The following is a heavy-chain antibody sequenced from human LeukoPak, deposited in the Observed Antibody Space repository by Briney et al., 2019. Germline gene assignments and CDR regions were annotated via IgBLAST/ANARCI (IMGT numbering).Heavy chain of an antibody. V-gene: IGHV4-38-2*02. Sequence: SETLSLTCTVSGYSISSANFWGWIRQPPGKGLEWIGIIYHSGSTYYNPSLKSRVTISVDRSKNQFSLKVSSVTAADTAVYYCARGGYYYYYMDVWGKGTTVTVSS. CDR2: IYHSGST. J-gene: IGHJ6*03. CDR3: ARGGYYYYYMDV. D-gene: IGHD2-15*01. CDR1: GYSISSANF.